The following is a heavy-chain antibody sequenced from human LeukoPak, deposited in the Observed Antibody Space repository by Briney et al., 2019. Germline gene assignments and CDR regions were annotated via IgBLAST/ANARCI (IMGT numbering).Heavy chain of an antibody. V-gene: IGHV3-21*01. D-gene: IGHD2-2*01. CDR2: ISSNSSYI. CDR1: GFTFSSYS. CDR3: ANPAGEVPAASHYYGMDV. J-gene: IGHJ6*04. Sequence: GGSLRLSCAASGFTFSSYSMNWVRQAPGKGLEWVSSISSNSSYIYYADSVKGRFTISRDNAKNSLYLQMNSLRAEDTDVYYCANPAGEVPAASHYYGMDVWGKGTTVTVSS.